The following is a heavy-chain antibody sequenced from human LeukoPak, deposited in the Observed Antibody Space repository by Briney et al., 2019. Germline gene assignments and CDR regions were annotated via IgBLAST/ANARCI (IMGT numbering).Heavy chain of an antibody. J-gene: IGHJ4*02. CDR1: GFTFSSYA. CDR3: AKGDDYGGIRERD. V-gene: IGHV3-23*01. Sequence: GGSLRLSCAASGFTFSSYAMSWGRQAPGKGLEWVSGIIGSGGSTYYADSVKGRFTISRDNSKNTLFLQMNSLRAEDTAVYYCAKGDDYGGIRERDWGQGTLVTVSS. CDR2: IIGSGGST. D-gene: IGHD4-23*01.